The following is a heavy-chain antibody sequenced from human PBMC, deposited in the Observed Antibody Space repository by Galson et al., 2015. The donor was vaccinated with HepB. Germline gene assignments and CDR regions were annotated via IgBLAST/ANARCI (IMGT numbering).Heavy chain of an antibody. V-gene: IGHV1-69*04. CDR2: IIPILGIA. J-gene: IGHJ4*02. CDR3: LLPPPRGGDAPLVDY. Sequence: SVKVSCKASGGTFSSYAISWVRQAPGQGLEWMGRIIPILGIANYAQKFQGRVTITADKSTSTAYMELSSLRSEDTAVYYCLLPPPRGGDAPLVDYWGQGTLVTVSS. D-gene: IGHD2-21*02. CDR1: GGTFSSYA.